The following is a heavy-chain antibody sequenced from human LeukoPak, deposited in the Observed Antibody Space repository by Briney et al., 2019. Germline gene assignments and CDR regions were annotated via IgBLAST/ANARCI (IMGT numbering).Heavy chain of an antibody. CDR1: AFTFRNYS. CDR2: ISSSSTYI. Sequence: GGSLRLSCAASAFTFRNYSMNWVRQAPGKGLEWVSSISSSSTYIYHADSVKGRFTISRDNAKNSLYLQMNSLRAEDTAVYFCARDVAARYCRSTSCYPDAFDIWGQGTMVTVSS. J-gene: IGHJ3*02. V-gene: IGHV3-21*01. D-gene: IGHD2-2*01. CDR3: ARDVAARYCRSTSCYPDAFDI.